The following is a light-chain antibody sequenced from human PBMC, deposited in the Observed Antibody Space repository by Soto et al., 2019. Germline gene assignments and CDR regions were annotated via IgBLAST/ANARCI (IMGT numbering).Light chain of an antibody. CDR1: SSNIGSNT. V-gene: IGLV1-44*01. CDR2: SNN. J-gene: IGLJ2*01. CDR3: AAWYDSLNGTV. Sequence: QSVLTQPASASGTPGQRVTISCSGSSSNIGSNTVNCYQQLPGTAPKLLIYSNNQRPSGVPYRFSGCNSGTSASLPISGLQSADEADYYCAAWYDSLNGTVFGGGTKLTVL.